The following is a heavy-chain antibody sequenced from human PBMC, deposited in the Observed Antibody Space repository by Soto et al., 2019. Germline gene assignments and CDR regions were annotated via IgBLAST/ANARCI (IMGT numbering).Heavy chain of an antibody. Sequence: PGESLKISCKGSGYSFTSYWISWVRQMPGKGLEWMGRIDPSDSYTNYSPSFQGHVTISADKSISTAYLQWSSLKASGTAMYYCARISLSSGYYYPFDYWGQGTLVTVSS. J-gene: IGHJ4*02. CDR1: GYSFTSYW. CDR2: IDPSDSYT. V-gene: IGHV5-10-1*01. D-gene: IGHD3-22*01. CDR3: ARISLSSGYYYPFDY.